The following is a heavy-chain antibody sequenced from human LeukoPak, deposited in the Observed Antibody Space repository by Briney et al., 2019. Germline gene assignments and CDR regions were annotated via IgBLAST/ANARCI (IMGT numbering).Heavy chain of an antibody. V-gene: IGHV3-7*01. CDR2: IKQDGSEK. D-gene: IGHD1-1*01. CDR3: ARDNPGGTVHAFDI. CDR1: GFTFSSYW. Sequence: PGRSLRLSCAASGFTFSSYWMSWVRQAPGKGLEWVANIKQDGSEKYYVDSVKGRFTISRDNAKNSLYLQMNSLRAEDTAVYYCARDNPGGTVHAFDIWGQGTMVTVSS. J-gene: IGHJ3*02.